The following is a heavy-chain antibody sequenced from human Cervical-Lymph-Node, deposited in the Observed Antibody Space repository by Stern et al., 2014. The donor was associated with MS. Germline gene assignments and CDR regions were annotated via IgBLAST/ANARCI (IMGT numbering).Heavy chain of an antibody. J-gene: IGHJ4*02. CDR1: GYTFTNYG. D-gene: IGHD1-26*01. CDR3: ARRSGSYSFDY. Sequence: VQLVEAGAEVKTPGASVKVYCKPTGYTFTNYGISWVRQAPGQGLECMGWISTDNGRTNYAQKLQGRLTMTRDTSTSTAYMDLRSLTSDDTAVYYCARRSGSYSFDYWGQGTLVTVSS. V-gene: IGHV1-18*01. CDR2: ISTDNGRT.